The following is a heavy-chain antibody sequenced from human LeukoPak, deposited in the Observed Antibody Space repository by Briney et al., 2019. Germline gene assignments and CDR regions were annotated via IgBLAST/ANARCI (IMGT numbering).Heavy chain of an antibody. CDR3: ARDARGYSSGFDY. D-gene: IGHD6-19*01. CDR2: ISYDGSNK. CDR1: GFTFSSYA. J-gene: IGHJ4*02. Sequence: GGSLRLSCAASGFTFSSYAMHWVRQAPGKGLEWVALISYDGSNKYYADSVKGRFTISRDNSKNTLYLQMNSLRAEDTAVYYCARDARGYSSGFDYWGQGTLVTVSS. V-gene: IGHV3-30*04.